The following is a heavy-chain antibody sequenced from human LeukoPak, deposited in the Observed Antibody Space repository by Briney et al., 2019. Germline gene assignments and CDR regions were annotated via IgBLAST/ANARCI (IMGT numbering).Heavy chain of an antibody. V-gene: IGHV3-74*01. J-gene: IGHJ4*02. CDR1: GFTFSDYW. Sequence: GGSLRLSCAASGFTFSDYWMTWVRQAPRKGLGWGSRINTDGSSTYYADSVKGRFTISRDNAKDTLYLQMNSLRVEDTAVYYCARVTYASPSGDYWGQGTLVTVSS. CDR2: INTDGSST. D-gene: IGHD2-2*01. CDR3: ARVTYASPSGDY.